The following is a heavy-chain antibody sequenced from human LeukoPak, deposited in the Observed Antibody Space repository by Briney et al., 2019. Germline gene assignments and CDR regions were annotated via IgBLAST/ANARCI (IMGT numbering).Heavy chain of an antibody. V-gene: IGHV3-7*01. CDR1: GINFRGYW. Sequence: GGSLRLSCAASGINFRGYWMAWVRQAPGKGLEWVANMKQDGSEKYYVDSVKGRFTISRDNAKNSLYLEMNSLRVEDTAVYYCARDLGHTGYDLYDYWGQGTLVTVSS. D-gene: IGHD5-12*01. J-gene: IGHJ4*02. CDR2: MKQDGSEK. CDR3: ARDLGHTGYDLYDY.